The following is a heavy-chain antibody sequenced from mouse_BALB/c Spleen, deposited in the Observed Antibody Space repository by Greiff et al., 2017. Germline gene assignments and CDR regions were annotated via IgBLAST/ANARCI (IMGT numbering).Heavy chain of an antibody. CDR2: ISSGGSYT. CDR3: TRERETTATDYYAMDY. V-gene: IGHV5-6-4*01. Sequence: EVQGVESGGGLVKPGGSLKLSCAASGFTFSSYTMSWVRQTPEKRLEWVATISSGGSYTYYPDSVKGRFTISRDNAKNTLYLQMSSLKSEDTAMYYCTRERETTATDYYAMDYWGQGTSVTVSS. D-gene: IGHD1-2*01. CDR1: GFTFSSYT. J-gene: IGHJ4*01.